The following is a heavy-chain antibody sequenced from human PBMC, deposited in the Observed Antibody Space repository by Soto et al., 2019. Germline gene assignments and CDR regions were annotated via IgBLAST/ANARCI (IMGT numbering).Heavy chain of an antibody. CDR3: ARGPSTVTPPNYPYRAF. D-gene: IGHD4-4*01. CDR1: GGSISSGGYY. J-gene: IGHJ6*03. V-gene: IGHV4-31*03. Sequence: SETLSLTCTVSGGSISSGGYYWSWIRQHPGKGLEWIGYIYYSGSTYYNPSLKSRVTISVDTSKNQFSLKLSSVTAADTAVYYCARGPSTVTPPNYPYRAFGGKGTTVPVSS. CDR2: IYYSGST.